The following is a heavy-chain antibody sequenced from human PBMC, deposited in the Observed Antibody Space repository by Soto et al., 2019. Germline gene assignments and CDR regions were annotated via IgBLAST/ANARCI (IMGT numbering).Heavy chain of an antibody. V-gene: IGHV3-64*01. J-gene: IGHJ4*02. CDR3: ARDRRPAARLTTDRFDY. D-gene: IGHD2-2*01. Sequence: PGGSLRLSCAASGFTFSSYAMHWVRQAPGKGLEYVSAISSNGGSTYYANSVKGRFTISRDNSKNTLYLQMGSLRAEDMAVYYCARDRRPAARLTTDRFDYWGQGTLVTVSS. CDR2: ISSNGGST. CDR1: GFTFSSYA.